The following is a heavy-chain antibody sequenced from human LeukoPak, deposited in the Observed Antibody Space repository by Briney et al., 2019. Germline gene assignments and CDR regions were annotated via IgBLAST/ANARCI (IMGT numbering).Heavy chain of an antibody. CDR3: ARGRNIAAAGTNWFDP. J-gene: IGHJ5*02. V-gene: IGHV4-34*01. CDR1: GGSFSGYY. CDR2: INHSGST. Sequence: SETLSLTCAVYGGSFSGYYWSWIRQPPGKGLEWIGEINHSGSTNYNPSLKSRATISVATSKNQFSLKLSSVTAADTAVYYCARGRNIAAAGTNWFDPWGQGTLVTVSS. D-gene: IGHD6-13*01.